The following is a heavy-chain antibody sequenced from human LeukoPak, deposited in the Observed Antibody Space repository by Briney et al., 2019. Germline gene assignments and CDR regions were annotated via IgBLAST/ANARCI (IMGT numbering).Heavy chain of an antibody. J-gene: IGHJ4*02. V-gene: IGHV3-7*03. D-gene: IGHD2-15*01. CDR3: AREDRSCYYY. CDR1: GFPFSSYW. Sequence: GGSLRLSCAASGFPFSSYWMAWVRQAPGKGLEWVANIKQDGSEKYYVDSVKGRFTISKDNSKNSLYLQMSSLRAEDTAMYYCAREDRSCYYYWGQGTLVTVSS. CDR2: IKQDGSEK.